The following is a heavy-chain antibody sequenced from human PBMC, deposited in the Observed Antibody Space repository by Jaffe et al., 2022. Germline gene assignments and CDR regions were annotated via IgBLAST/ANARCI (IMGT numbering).Heavy chain of an antibody. D-gene: IGHD3-10*02. J-gene: IGHJ4*02. Sequence: EVQLVESGGGLVQPGGSLRLSCAASGFTFSSYEMNWVRQAPGKGLEWVSYISSSGSTIYYADSVKGRFTISRDNAKNSLYLQMNSLRAEDTAVYYCARGVRGEWKDYFDYWGQGTLVTVSS. CDR1: GFTFSSYE. CDR3: ARGVRGEWKDYFDY. V-gene: IGHV3-48*03. CDR2: ISSSGSTI.